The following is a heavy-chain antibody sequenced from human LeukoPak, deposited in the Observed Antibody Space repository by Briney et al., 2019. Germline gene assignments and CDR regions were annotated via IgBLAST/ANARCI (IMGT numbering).Heavy chain of an antibody. V-gene: IGHV4-61*08. CDR3: ARSPLGYFDD. Sequence: SETLSLTCTVSGGSISSGGYYCIWIRQHPGKGLEWIGSIYHSGTTNYNPSLKSRVTISADTSKNQFSLKLSSVTAADTAVYYCARSPLGYFDDWGQGTLVTVSS. J-gene: IGHJ4*02. D-gene: IGHD7-27*01. CDR1: GGSISSGGYY. CDR2: IYHSGTT.